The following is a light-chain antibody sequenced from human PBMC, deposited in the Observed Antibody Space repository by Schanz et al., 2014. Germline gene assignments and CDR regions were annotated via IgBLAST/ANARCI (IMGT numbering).Light chain of an antibody. Sequence: QSVLTQPPSVSGAPGQGVTISCTGSASNIGAGYDVHWYQQVPGTAPKPLIFDNTNRPSGVPDRFSGSKSGTSASLAITGLQAEDEADYYCQSYDSRLSAWVFGGGTKLTVL. V-gene: IGLV1-40*01. CDR1: ASNIGAGYD. J-gene: IGLJ3*02. CDR3: QSYDSRLSAWV. CDR2: DNT.